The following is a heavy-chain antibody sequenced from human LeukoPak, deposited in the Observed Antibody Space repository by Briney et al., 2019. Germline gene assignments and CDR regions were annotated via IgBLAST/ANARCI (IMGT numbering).Heavy chain of an antibody. J-gene: IGHJ4*02. Sequence: EASVKVSCKASGGTFSSYAISWVLQAPGQGLEWMGGIIPIFGTANYAQKFQGRVTITTDESTSTAYMELSSLRYEDTAVYYCAGVSYYYDSSGYGFDYWGQGTLVTVSS. CDR3: AGVSYYYDSSGYGFDY. CDR2: IIPIFGTA. D-gene: IGHD3-22*01. V-gene: IGHV1-69*05. CDR1: GGTFSSYA.